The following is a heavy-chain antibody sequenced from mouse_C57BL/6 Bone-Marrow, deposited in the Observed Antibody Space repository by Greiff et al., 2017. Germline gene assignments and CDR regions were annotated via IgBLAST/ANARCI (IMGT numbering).Heavy chain of an antibody. CDR3: ARDWYYFDY. Sequence: QVQLQQSGAELVKPGASVKISCKVSGYAFSTYWMNWVKQRPGKGLEWIGQIYPGDGDTNYNGKFKGKATLTADKSSSTAYIQLSSLTSEDSAVYFCARDWYYFDYWGQGTTLTVSS. V-gene: IGHV1-80*01. CDR1: GYAFSTYW. CDR2: IYPGDGDT. D-gene: IGHD4-1*01. J-gene: IGHJ2*01.